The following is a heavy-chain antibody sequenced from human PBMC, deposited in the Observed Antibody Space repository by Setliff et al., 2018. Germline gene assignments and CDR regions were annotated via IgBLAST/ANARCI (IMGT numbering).Heavy chain of an antibody. CDR3: ARGERVGGFDY. CDR1: GGSMSTYY. Sequence: SETLSLTCTVPGGSMSTYYWSWIRQPPGKGLEWIGYIYASGSTNHNPSLTSRVTISVDTSKNQFSLKLRAVTAADTAVYYCARGERVGGFDYWGQGTLVTVSS. V-gene: IGHV4-4*08. J-gene: IGHJ4*02. D-gene: IGHD1-26*01. CDR2: IYASGST.